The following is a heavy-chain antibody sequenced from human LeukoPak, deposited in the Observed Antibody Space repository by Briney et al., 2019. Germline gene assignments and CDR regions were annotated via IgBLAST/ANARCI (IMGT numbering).Heavy chain of an antibody. J-gene: IGHJ4*02. Sequence: ASVKVSCKASGYTFTDYYMHWVRQAPGQGLEWMGWINPNSGGTNYAQSFQGRVTMTRDTSISTAYMELSRLRSDDTAVYYCARDLTGGSDYWGQGTLVTVSS. CDR1: GYTFTDYY. CDR3: ARDLTGGSDY. D-gene: IGHD3-16*01. CDR2: INPNSGGT. V-gene: IGHV1-2*02.